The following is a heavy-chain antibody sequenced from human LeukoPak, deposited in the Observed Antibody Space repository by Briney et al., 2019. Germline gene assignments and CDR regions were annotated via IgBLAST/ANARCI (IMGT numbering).Heavy chain of an antibody. V-gene: IGHV3-30*02. CDR3: AKDWGGSYYYYYYMDV. CDR1: GFTVSTYG. J-gene: IGHJ6*03. CDR2: IRYDGSNK. D-gene: IGHD1-26*01. Sequence: GGSLRLSCAASGFTVSTYGMPWVRQAPGKGLDWLAFIRYDGSNKYYADSVKGRFTISRDNSKNTLYLQMNSLRAEDTAVYYCAKDWGGSYYYYYYMDVWGKGTTVTVSS.